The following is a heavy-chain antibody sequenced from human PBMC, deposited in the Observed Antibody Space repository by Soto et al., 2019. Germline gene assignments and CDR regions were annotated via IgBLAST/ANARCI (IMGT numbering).Heavy chain of an antibody. V-gene: IGHV4-39*01. Sequence: SETLSLTCTVSGGSISRSSYYWGWIRQPPGKGLEWIGSIYYSGSTYYNPSLKSRVTISVDTSKNQFSLKLSSVTAADTAVYYCARRLAAAGRYYGMDVWGQGTTVTVSS. D-gene: IGHD6-13*01. CDR3: ARRLAAAGRYYGMDV. J-gene: IGHJ6*02. CDR2: IYYSGST. CDR1: GGSISRSSYY.